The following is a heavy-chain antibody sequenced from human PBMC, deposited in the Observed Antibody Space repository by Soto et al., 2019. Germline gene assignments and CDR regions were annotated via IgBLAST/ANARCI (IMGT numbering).Heavy chain of an antibody. V-gene: IGHV3-23*01. CDR1: GFTFSSYT. J-gene: IGHJ3*02. CDR2: ITISGGST. CDR3: AKDGGVRGVMDDFDI. D-gene: IGHD3-10*01. Sequence: EVQLLESGGGLVQPGGSLRLSCVASGFTFSSYTMSWVRQAPGKGLECVSAITISGGSTYYADSVKGRFTISRDNSKNTLYLQMNSLRAEDTAVYYCAKDGGVRGVMDDFDIWGQGTMVTVSS.